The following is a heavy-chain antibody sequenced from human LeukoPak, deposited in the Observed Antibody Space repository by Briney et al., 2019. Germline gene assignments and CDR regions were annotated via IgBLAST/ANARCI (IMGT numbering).Heavy chain of an antibody. D-gene: IGHD6-19*01. CDR1: GGSISSYY. CDR3: ARDGATSSGWYWYFDL. J-gene: IGHJ2*01. Sequence: SETLSLTCTVSGGSISSYYWSWIRQPAGKGLEWIGRIYTSGSTNYNPSLKSRVTMSVDTSKNQFSLKLSSVTAADTAVYCCARDGATSSGWYWYFDLWGRGTLVTVSS. CDR2: IYTSGST. V-gene: IGHV4-4*07.